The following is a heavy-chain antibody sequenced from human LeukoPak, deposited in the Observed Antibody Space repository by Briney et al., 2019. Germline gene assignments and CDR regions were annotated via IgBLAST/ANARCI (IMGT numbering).Heavy chain of an antibody. V-gene: IGHV6-1*01. CDR2: TYYRSKWYN. Sequence: SQTLSLTCAISGDSVSSNSAAWNWIRQSPSRGLEWLGRTYYRSKWYNDYAVSVKSRITINPDTSKNQFSLQLNSVTPEDTAVYYCARGYSRKEDEWEPLLTWGQGTLVTVSS. CDR3: ARGYSRKEDEWEPLLT. CDR1: GDSVSSNSAA. D-gene: IGHD1-26*01. J-gene: IGHJ5*02.